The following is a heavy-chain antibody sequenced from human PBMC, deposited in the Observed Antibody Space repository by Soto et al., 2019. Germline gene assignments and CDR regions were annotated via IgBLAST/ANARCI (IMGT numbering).Heavy chain of an antibody. CDR2: ISYEGSNK. V-gene: IGHV3-30-3*01. D-gene: IGHD5-18*01. CDR1: GFTFSPHA. Sequence: PGGSLRLSCAASGFTFSPHAMHWVRQGPGKGLEWVAVISYEGSNKYYADSVKGRSTISRDNSKNTLYLQMNSLRAEDTAVYYCARERNTGYDYSYYYGMDVWGQGTTVTVSS. CDR3: ARERNTGYDYSYYYGMDV. J-gene: IGHJ6*02.